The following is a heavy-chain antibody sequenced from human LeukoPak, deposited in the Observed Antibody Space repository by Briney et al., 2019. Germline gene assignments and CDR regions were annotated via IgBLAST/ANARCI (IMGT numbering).Heavy chain of an antibody. Sequence: ASVNVSCKASGGTFTGYYMHWVRQAPGQGLEWMGWINPNSGGTNYAQKFQGRVTMTRDTSISTAYMELSRLRSDDTAVYYCARGDVVVTGNLDYWGQGTLVTVSS. J-gene: IGHJ4*02. CDR2: INPNSGGT. CDR1: GGTFTGYY. D-gene: IGHD2-21*02. CDR3: ARGDVVVTGNLDY. V-gene: IGHV1-2*02.